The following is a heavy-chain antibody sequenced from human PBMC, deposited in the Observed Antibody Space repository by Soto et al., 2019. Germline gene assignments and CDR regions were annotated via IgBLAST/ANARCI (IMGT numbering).Heavy chain of an antibody. V-gene: IGHV4-4*07. J-gene: IGHJ3*01. CDR2: IYTSGTT. Sequence: HVQLKESGPGLVSPSETLSLKCNVSGGPMTGYFWSWFRLSAGKGLEWIGRIYTSGTTNYNPSFKSRGTMSVYTSWNHLSLRLTSVTASDSALYYCATATNPWAFDVWGPGTMVSGS. CDR3: ATATNPWAFDV. D-gene: IGHD1-26*01. CDR1: GGPMTGYF.